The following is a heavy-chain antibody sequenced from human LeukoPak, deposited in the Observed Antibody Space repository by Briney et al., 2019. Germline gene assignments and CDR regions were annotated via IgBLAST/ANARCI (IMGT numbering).Heavy chain of an antibody. V-gene: IGHV3-53*01. J-gene: IGHJ5*02. D-gene: IGHD4-17*01. CDR2: IHTSGDT. CDR1: GLTGSHNY. CDR3: IVFGDSNH. Sequence: GGSLRLSCAAPGLTGSHNYVSWVRQAPGKGLEWVSAIHTSGDTCYADSVKGRFTISRDTSKNTLYLQINSLRVEDTAVYYCIVFGDSNHWGQGTLVTVSS.